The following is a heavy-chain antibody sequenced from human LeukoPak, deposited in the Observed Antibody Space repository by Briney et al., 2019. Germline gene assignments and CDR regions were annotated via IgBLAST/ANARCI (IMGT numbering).Heavy chain of an antibody. D-gene: IGHD6-6*01. V-gene: IGHV1-2*02. CDR2: INPNSGGT. CDR1: GYTFTSYA. Sequence: ASVKVSCKASGYTFTSYAMNWVRQAPGQGLEWMGWINPNSGGTNYAQKFQGRVTMTRDTSISTAYMELGRLRSDDTAVYYCARGRYSSSSWSYYYYYMDVWGKGTTVTASS. J-gene: IGHJ6*03. CDR3: ARGRYSSSSWSYYYYYMDV.